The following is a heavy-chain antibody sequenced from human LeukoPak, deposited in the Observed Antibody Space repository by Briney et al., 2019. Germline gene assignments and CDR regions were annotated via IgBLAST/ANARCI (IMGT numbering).Heavy chain of an antibody. Sequence: SETLSLTCAVYGGSFSGYYWSWIRQPPGKGLEWIGEINHSGSTNYNPSLKSRVTISVDTSKNQFSLKLSSVTAADTAVYYCARGTTLTYCSGGSRCRLRGYYSDYWGQGTLVTVSS. D-gene: IGHD2-15*01. CDR2: INHSGST. CDR1: GGSFSGYY. CDR3: ARGTTLTYCSGGSRCRLRGYYSDY. V-gene: IGHV4-34*01. J-gene: IGHJ4*02.